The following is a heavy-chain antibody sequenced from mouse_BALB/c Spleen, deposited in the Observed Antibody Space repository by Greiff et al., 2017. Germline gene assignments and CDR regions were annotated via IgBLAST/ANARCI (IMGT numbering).Heavy chain of an antibody. J-gene: IGHJ4*01. V-gene: IGHV1-14*01. CDR3: ARSRPSGAMDY. CDR2: INPYNDGT. Sequence: VQLQQSGPELVKPGASVKMSCKASGYTFTSYVMHWVKQKPGQGLEWIGYINPYNDGTKYNEKFKGKATLTSDKSSSTAYMELSSLTSEDSAVYYCARSRPSGAMDYWGQGTSVTVSS. CDR1: GYTFTSYV. D-gene: IGHD3-1*01.